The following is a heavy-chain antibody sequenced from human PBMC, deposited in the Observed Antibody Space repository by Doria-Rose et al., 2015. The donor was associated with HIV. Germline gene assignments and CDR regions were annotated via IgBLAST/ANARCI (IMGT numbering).Heavy chain of an antibody. D-gene: IGHD6-13*01. V-gene: IGHV2-26*01. CDR3: ARIKSSRWYHKYYFDC. J-gene: IGHJ4*02. Sequence: QVQLVQSGPVLVKPTETLTLTCTVSGVSLSSPGMGVSWIRQPPRKALEWLANIFSDDERSYQTSLKCRLPISRGTSKSQVVLTMTDMDAVDTATYYCARIKSSRWYHKYYFDCWGQGTLVIVSA. CDR1: GVSLSSPGMG. CDR2: IFSDDER.